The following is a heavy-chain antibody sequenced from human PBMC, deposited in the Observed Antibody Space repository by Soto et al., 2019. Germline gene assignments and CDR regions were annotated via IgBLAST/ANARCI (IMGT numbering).Heavy chain of an antibody. Sequence: ASVKVSCKASGYTFTSYDINWVRQATGQGLEWMGWMNPNSGNTGYAQKFKGRVTMTRNTSISTAYMELSSLRSEDTAVYYCARVLYGSRSYHFYYLDVWGKGTTVTVSS. CDR1: GYTFTSYD. CDR3: ARVLYGSRSYHFYYLDV. V-gene: IGHV1-8*01. CDR2: MNPNSGNT. J-gene: IGHJ6*03. D-gene: IGHD3-10*01.